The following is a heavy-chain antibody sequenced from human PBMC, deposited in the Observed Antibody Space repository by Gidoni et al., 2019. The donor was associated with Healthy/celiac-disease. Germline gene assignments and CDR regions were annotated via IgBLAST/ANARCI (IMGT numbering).Heavy chain of an antibody. Sequence: QVQLQESGPGLVKPSQPLSLTCPVSGGSISSGGYYWSWFRQHQGKGLAWIGYIDYSGSTYDNPSLKSRVTIAVDTSKNQFSLKLSSVTAADTAVYYCASDYYGAGSYYSYWGQGTLVTVSS. CDR1: GGSISSGGYY. D-gene: IGHD3-10*01. J-gene: IGHJ4*02. CDR2: IDYSGST. V-gene: IGHV4-31*03. CDR3: ASDYYGAGSYYSY.